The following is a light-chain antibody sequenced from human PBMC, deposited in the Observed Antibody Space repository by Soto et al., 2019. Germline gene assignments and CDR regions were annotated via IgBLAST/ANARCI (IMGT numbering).Light chain of an antibody. CDR1: QSISNW. Sequence: DIQLTQSPSTLSASVGDRVTITCRVSQSISNWLAWYQQKPGKAPKLLIYEASTLQSGLPSRFSGSGSGTEFTLTISSLQPDDFATDLCQQYSSFSRRTFGQGTKVEIK. J-gene: IGKJ1*01. CDR2: EAS. CDR3: QQYSSFSRRT. V-gene: IGKV1-5*01.